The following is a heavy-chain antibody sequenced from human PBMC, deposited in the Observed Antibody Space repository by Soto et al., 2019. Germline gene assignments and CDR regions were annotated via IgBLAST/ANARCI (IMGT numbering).Heavy chain of an antibody. D-gene: IGHD6-19*01. CDR2: ISSSSSYI. V-gene: IGHV3-21*01. CDR1: GFTFSSYS. J-gene: IGHJ6*02. Sequence: GGSLRLSCAASGFTFSSYSMNWVRQAPGKGLEWVSSISSSSSYIYYADSVKGRFTISRDNAKNSLYLQMNSLRAEDTAVYYCARDGSGWYPNGMDVWGQGTTVTASS. CDR3: ARDGSGWYPNGMDV.